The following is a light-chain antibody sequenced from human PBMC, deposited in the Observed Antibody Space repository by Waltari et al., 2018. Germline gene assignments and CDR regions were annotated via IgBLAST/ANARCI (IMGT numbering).Light chain of an antibody. CDR1: QSVTS. J-gene: IGKJ2*01. CDR2: GAS. CDR3: QQYNKGLDT. V-gene: IGKV3-15*01. Sequence: DIVMTQSPATLSVSPGEGATLSCRASQSVTSLAWYQQKPGQAPRLLIYGASTRAPGIPARFSGSGSGTEFTLTISSLQSEDLAVYYCQQYNKGLDTFGQGTKLEIK.